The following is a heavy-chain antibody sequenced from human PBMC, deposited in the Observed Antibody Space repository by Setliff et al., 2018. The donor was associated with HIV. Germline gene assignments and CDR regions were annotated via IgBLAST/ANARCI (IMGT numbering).Heavy chain of an antibody. CDR2: IAPNSGDT. D-gene: IGHD1-26*01. CDR3: SKDVGVPGRGNALDY. CDR1: GYTFGYNY. Sequence: ASVKVSCKTSGYTFGYNYIHWVRQAPGQGLEWMGRIAPNSGDTKYAQKFEGRVTVTRDTSINTVYMEVSSLRSDDTAVYYCSKDVGVPGRGNALDYWGQGTQVTVSS. J-gene: IGHJ4*02. V-gene: IGHV1-2*06.